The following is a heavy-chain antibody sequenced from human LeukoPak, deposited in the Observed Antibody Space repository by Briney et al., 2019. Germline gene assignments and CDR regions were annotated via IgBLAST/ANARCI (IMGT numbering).Heavy chain of an antibody. J-gene: IGHJ6*02. D-gene: IGHD2-21*01. CDR3: AKAPVWNYYYGFDV. Sequence: GGSLRLSCAASGLTASHNVNNAMSWVRHAPGKGLEWLSGITTSGSTYYADSVKGRFTISRENSNNTLYLHMDSLRAEDTAVYYCAKAPVWNYYYGFDVWGQGTTVTVSS. V-gene: IGHV3-23*01. CDR1: GLTASHNVNNA. CDR2: ITTSGST.